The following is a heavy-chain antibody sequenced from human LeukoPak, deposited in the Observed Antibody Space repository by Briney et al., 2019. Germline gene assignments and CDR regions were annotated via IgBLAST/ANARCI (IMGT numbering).Heavy chain of an antibody. CDR2: IYTSGST. V-gene: IGHV4-4*07. CDR1: GGSISSYY. Sequence: SETLSLTCTVSGGSISSYYWSWIRQPAGKGLEWIGRIYTSGSTNYNPSLKSRVTMSVDTSKNQFSLKLSSVTAADTAVYYCARGAIGGSWYSGDWLDPWGQGTLVTVSS. J-gene: IGHJ5*02. CDR3: ARGAIGGSWYSGDWLDP. D-gene: IGHD6-13*01.